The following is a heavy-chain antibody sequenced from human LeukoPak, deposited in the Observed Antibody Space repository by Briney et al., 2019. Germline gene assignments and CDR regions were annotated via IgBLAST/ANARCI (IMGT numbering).Heavy chain of an antibody. Sequence: SVKVSCKASGGTFSSYAISWVRQAPGQGLEWMGGIIPIFGTANYAQKFRGRVTITTDESTSTAYMELSSLRSEDTAVYYCARASGNWNPPDYWGQGTLVTVSS. CDR2: IIPIFGTA. V-gene: IGHV1-69*05. CDR3: ARASGNWNPPDY. J-gene: IGHJ4*02. D-gene: IGHD1-20*01. CDR1: GGTFSSYA.